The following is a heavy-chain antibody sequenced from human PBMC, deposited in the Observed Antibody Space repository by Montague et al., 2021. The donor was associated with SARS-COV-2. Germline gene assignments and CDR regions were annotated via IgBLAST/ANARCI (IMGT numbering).Heavy chain of an antibody. V-gene: IGHV4-34*01. D-gene: IGHD2-15*01. Sequence: SETLSLTCAVYGGSFSGYYWSWIRQPPGKGLEWIGEINHSGSTKYNPSLKSRVTISVDTSKNQFYLKLSSVTAADTAVYYCARGTRSVFTNESASAGYACDIWGQGTMVTVSS. CDR2: INHSGST. CDR1: GGSFSGYY. CDR3: ARGTRSVFTNESASAGYACDI. J-gene: IGHJ3*02.